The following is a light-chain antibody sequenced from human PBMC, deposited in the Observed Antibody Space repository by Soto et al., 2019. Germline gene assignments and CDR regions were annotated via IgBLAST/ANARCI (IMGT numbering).Light chain of an antibody. J-gene: IGKJ1*01. Sequence: EIVLTQSPGTLSLSPGERATLSCRASQSLSHSYLAWYQQTPGQAPRLLIYGVSSRATGIPDRFSGSGSGTDFTLTISRLEPEDFGVYYCQQYGISPRTFGQGTKVEIK. CDR2: GVS. CDR1: QSLSHSY. CDR3: QQYGISPRT. V-gene: IGKV3-20*01.